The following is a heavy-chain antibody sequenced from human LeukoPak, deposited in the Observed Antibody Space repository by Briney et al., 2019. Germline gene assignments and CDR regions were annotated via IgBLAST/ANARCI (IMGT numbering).Heavy chain of an antibody. J-gene: IGHJ5*02. Sequence: ASVKVSCKASGYTFTSYDINWVRQATGQGLEWMGWMNPNSSNTGYAQEFQGRVTMTRNTSISTAYMELSSLRSEDTAVYYCARVSGSYSSWFDPWGQGTLVTVSS. V-gene: IGHV1-8*01. D-gene: IGHD1-26*01. CDR1: GYTFTSYD. CDR3: ARVSGSYSSWFDP. CDR2: MNPNSSNT.